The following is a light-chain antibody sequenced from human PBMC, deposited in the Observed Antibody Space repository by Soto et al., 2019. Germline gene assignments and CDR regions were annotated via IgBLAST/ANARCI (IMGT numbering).Light chain of an antibody. CDR2: DAS. V-gene: IGKV1-5*01. CDR3: QQYNSYSIT. CDR1: QSISSW. Sequence: DIQMTQSPSTLSASVGDRVTITCLASQSISSWLALYQQKPGKVPKLLIYDASSLESGVPSRFSGSGSGTEFTLTISSLQPDDFATYYCQQYNSYSITFGQGTRLEIK. J-gene: IGKJ5*01.